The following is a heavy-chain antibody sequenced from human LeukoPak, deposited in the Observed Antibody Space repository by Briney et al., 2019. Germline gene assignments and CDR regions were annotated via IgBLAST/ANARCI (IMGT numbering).Heavy chain of an antibody. CDR2: ISGSGGST. J-gene: IGHJ5*02. CDR3: AKELRYERCSSTSCYFSLGDNWFDP. D-gene: IGHD2-2*01. Sequence: GGSLRLSCAASGFTFSSYAMSWVRQAPGKGLEWVSAISGSGGSTYYADSVKGRFTISRDNSKNTLYLQMNSLRAEDTAVYYCAKELRYERCSSTSCYFSLGDNWFDPWGQGTLVTVSS. CDR1: GFTFSSYA. V-gene: IGHV3-23*01.